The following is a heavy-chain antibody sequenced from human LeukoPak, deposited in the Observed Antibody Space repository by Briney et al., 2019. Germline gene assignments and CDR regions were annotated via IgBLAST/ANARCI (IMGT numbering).Heavy chain of an antibody. Sequence: AETLSLTCSVSGGSISGGSISGYHWRWIRRPPGKGLELIAYMHYSGTTHYNPSLKSRVSISVDTSNNQFPLKLRSVTAADTAVYYCARVRSGHITGVDYWGQGTLVTVSS. J-gene: IGHJ4*02. D-gene: IGHD6-19*01. CDR1: GGSISGGSISGYH. CDR3: ARVRSGHITGVDY. CDR2: MHYSGTT. V-gene: IGHV4-61*08.